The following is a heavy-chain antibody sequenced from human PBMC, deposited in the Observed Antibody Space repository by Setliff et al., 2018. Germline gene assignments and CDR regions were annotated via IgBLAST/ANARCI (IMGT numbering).Heavy chain of an antibody. V-gene: IGHV1-18*01. CDR2: ISAYNGNT. CDR3: VRDRHSFVVPPEEAWFDP. Sequence: VSCKASGYTFSNFGFSWVRQAPGQGLEWMGWISAYNGNTNYAQRLRGRVTMTTDTSTNTAYMELRSLTSDDTAIYYCVRDRHSFVVPPEEAWFDPWGQGTLVTVSS. CDR1: GYTFSNFG. J-gene: IGHJ5*02. D-gene: IGHD2-2*01.